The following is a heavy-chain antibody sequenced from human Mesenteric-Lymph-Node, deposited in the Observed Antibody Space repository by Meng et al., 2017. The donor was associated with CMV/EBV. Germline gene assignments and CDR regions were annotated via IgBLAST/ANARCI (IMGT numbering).Heavy chain of an antibody. J-gene: IGHJ6*02. CDR3: ARWSFPGGARYCSSTSCYIYGMDV. CDR1: GFTFSSYA. Sequence: GESLKISCAASGFTFSSYAMSWVRQAPGKGLEWVSAISGSGGSTYYADSVKGRFTISRDNSKNTLYLQMNSLRAEDTAVYYCARWSFPGGARYCSSTSCYIYGMDVWGQGTTVTVSS. CDR2: ISGSGGST. V-gene: IGHV3-23*01. D-gene: IGHD2-2*02.